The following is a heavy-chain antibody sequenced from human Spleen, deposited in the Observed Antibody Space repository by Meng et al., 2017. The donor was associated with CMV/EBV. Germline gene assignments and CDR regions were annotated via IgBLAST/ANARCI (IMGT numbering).Heavy chain of an antibody. J-gene: IGHJ4*02. CDR1: GFTFSSHW. CDR2: INQDGSEK. D-gene: IGHD5-24*01. Sequence: GGSLRLSCEASGFTFSSHWMSWVRQAPGKGLEWVANINQDGSEKYYVDSVKGRFTISRDNAKNSLDLQMNSLRAEDTAVYYCARAGTVRQMATVDYWGQGTLVTVSS. V-gene: IGHV3-7*01. CDR3: ARAGTVRQMATVDY.